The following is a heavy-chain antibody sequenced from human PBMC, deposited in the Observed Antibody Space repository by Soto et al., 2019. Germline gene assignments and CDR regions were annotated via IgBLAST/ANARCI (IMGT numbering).Heavy chain of an antibody. CDR1: GFTFGDYA. J-gene: IGHJ4*02. V-gene: IGHV3-49*04. CDR2: IRSKAYGGTT. Sequence: GGSLRLSCTASGFTFGDYAMSWVRQAPGKGLEWVGFIRSKAYGGTTEYAASVKGRFTISRDDSKSIAYLQMNSLKTEDTAVYYCTTPWIQLWSGFDYWGQGTLVTVS. CDR3: TTPWIQLWSGFDY. D-gene: IGHD5-18*01.